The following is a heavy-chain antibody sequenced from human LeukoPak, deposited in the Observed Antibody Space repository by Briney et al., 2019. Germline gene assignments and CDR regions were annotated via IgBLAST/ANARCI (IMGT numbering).Heavy chain of an antibody. CDR2: IHYSGSP. V-gene: IGHV4-31*03. CDR1: GGSFSSGAYY. CDR3: DISYGMDV. J-gene: IGHJ6*02. D-gene: IGHD1-14*01. Sequence: PSETLSLTCTVSGGSFSSGAYYWSWIRQLPGKGLEWIGYIHYSGSPYYNPSLKSRVSISGDTSKNQFSLNLSSVTAADTAVYYCDISYGMDVWGPGTTVTVSS.